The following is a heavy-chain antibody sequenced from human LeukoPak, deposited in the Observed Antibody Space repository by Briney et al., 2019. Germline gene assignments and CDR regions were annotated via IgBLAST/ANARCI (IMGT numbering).Heavy chain of an antibody. J-gene: IGHJ4*02. CDR3: ARGPTYYYDSSGYSDY. V-gene: IGHV3-23*01. CDR1: GFTFSSYA. Sequence: GGSLRLSCAASGFTFSSYAMSWVRQAPGKGLEWVSAISGSGGSTYYADSVKGRFTISRDNSKNTLYLQMNSLRAEDTAVYYCARGPTYYYDSSGYSDYWGQGTLVTVSS. CDR2: ISGSGGST. D-gene: IGHD3-22*01.